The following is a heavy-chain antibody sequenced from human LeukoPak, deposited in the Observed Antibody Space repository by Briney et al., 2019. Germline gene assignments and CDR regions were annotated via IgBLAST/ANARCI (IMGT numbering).Heavy chain of an antibody. CDR2: TYYSGST. J-gene: IGHJ4*02. CDR3: ARYSGSPYYFDY. D-gene: IGHD1-26*01. CDR1: GGSISSYY. V-gene: IGHV4-59*01. Sequence: SETLSLTCTVSGGSISSYYWSWIRQPPGKGLEWIGYTYYSGSTNYNPSLKSRVTISVDTSKNQFSLKLSSVTAADTAVYYCARYSGSPYYFDYWGQGTLVTVSS.